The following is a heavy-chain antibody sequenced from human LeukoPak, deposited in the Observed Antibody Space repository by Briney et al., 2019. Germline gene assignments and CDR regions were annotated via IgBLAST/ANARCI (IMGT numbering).Heavy chain of an antibody. CDR2: ISYDGSNK. CDR1: GFTFSSYG. J-gene: IGHJ4*02. CDR3: AKDGSGYSYVRN. Sequence: GGSLRLSCAASGFTFSSYGMHWVRQAPGKGLEWVAVISYDGSNKYYADSVKGRFTISRDNSKNTLYLQMNSLRAEDTAVYYCAKDGSGYSYVRNWGQGTLVTVSS. V-gene: IGHV3-30*18. D-gene: IGHD5-18*01.